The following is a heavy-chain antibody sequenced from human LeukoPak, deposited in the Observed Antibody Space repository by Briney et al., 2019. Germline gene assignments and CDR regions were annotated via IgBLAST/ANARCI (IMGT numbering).Heavy chain of an antibody. Sequence: PSETLSLTCTVSRGSISTYYWTWIRQPPGKGLEWIGYIYYTGSTNYNPSLESRVTISVDTSKNQFSLKLSSVTAADTAVYYCARGVYYYDTRGYSFDYWGQGTLVTVSS. CDR3: ARGVYYYDTRGYSFDY. J-gene: IGHJ4*02. CDR2: IYYTGST. V-gene: IGHV4-59*01. CDR1: RGSISTYY. D-gene: IGHD3-22*01.